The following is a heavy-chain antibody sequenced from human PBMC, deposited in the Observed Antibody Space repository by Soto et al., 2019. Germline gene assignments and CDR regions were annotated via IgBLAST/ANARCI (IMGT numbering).Heavy chain of an antibody. CDR1: GYTFTGYY. V-gene: IGHV1-2*04. D-gene: IGHD2-15*01. CDR2: INPNSGGT. J-gene: IGHJ3*02. Sequence: ASVKVSCKASGYTFTGYYMHWVRQAPGQGLEWMGWINPNSGGTNYAQKFQGWVTMTRDTSISTAYMELSRLRSDDTAVYYCARGKDIEVANDAFDIWGQGKMVTVSS. CDR3: ARGKDIEVANDAFDI.